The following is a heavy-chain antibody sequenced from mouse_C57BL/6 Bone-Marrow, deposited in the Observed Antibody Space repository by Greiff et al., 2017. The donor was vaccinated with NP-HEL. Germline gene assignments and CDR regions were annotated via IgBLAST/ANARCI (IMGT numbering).Heavy chain of an antibody. CDR3: ARGITTVVGGYYFDY. CDR1: GYTFTDYY. D-gene: IGHD1-1*01. V-gene: IGHV1-19*01. J-gene: IGHJ2*01. Sequence: EVQLQQSGPVLVKPGASVKMSCKASGYTFTDYYMNWVKQSHGKSLEWIGRIDPNSGGTKYNEKFKSKATLTVDKPSSTAYMQLSSLTSEDSAVYYCARGITTVVGGYYFDYWGQGTTLTVSS. CDR2: IDPNSGGT.